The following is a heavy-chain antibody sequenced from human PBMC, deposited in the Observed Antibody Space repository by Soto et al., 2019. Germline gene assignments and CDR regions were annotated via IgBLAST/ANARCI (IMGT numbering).Heavy chain of an antibody. Sequence: QVQVLQSGAEVKKPGASVKASCKTSGYTFTDYDINWVRQAPGQGLEWMGWVSPDHNNAGYAQKFQGRVTMTTNNSINTAYMELTSLRFEDTAVYYCAVTTGYWGQGSMVTVSS. CDR3: AVTTGY. V-gene: IGHV1-8*02. CDR2: VSPDHNNA. J-gene: IGHJ4*02. CDR1: GYTFTDYD. D-gene: IGHD4-17*01.